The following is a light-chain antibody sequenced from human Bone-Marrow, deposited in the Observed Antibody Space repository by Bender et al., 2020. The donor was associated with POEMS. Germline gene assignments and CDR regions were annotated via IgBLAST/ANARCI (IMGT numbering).Light chain of an antibody. CDR1: SSDIGGYNY. Sequence: QSALTQPASVSGSPGQSITISCTGTSSDIGGYNYVSWYQQHPGKAPKLVIYDVSHWPSGVSHRFLGSKSGNTASLTIPGLQADDEADYYCCSYTGSRTLPYVYGTGTKVTVL. CDR2: DVS. CDR3: CSYTGSRTLPYV. V-gene: IGLV2-14*03. J-gene: IGLJ1*01.